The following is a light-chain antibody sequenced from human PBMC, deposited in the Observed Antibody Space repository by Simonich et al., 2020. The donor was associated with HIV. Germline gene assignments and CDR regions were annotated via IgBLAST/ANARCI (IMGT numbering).Light chain of an antibody. Sequence: DVVMTQSPLSLPVTLGQPASISCRSSQRLVHSDGNTYLNWFQQRPGQSPRRLFYKVSNRDSGVPDRFSGSGSGTDFTLKISRVEAEDVGIYYCMQGTHWPFTFGPGTKVDIK. CDR2: KVS. CDR1: QRLVHSDGNTY. V-gene: IGKV2-30*02. J-gene: IGKJ3*01. CDR3: MQGTHWPFT.